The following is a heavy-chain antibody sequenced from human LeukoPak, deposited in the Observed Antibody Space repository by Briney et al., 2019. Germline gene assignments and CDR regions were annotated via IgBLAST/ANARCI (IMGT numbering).Heavy chain of an antibody. CDR3: ASEGSIDY. Sequence: PSETLSLTCTVSGGSISSSSYYWGWIRQPPGKGLEWIGSIYYSGSTYYNPSLKSRVTISVDTSKNQFSLKLSSVTAADTAVYYCASEGSIDYWGQGTLVTVSS. CDR2: IYYSGST. J-gene: IGHJ4*02. CDR1: GGSISSSSYY. V-gene: IGHV4-39*01.